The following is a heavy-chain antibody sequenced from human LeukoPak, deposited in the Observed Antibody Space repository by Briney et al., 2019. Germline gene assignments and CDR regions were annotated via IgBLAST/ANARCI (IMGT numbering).Heavy chain of an antibody. CDR2: IRQDGGAK. CDR3: ARLPGEFTIYDY. CDR1: AFTFARHW. Sequence: GGSLRLSCAASAFTFARHWMSWVRQAPGKPLEWVATIRQDGGAKYYLDSVKGRFIISRDNARNSLSLQMDSLRVEDTAVYYCARLPGEFTIYDYWGQGTLVTVSS. D-gene: IGHD3-3*01. J-gene: IGHJ4*02. V-gene: IGHV3-7*01.